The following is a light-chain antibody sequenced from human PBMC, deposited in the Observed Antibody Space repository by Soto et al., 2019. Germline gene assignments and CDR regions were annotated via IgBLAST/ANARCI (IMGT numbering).Light chain of an antibody. V-gene: IGKV3-15*01. CDR3: QQYNNWPPFT. CDR2: GAS. Sequence: EIVMTQSPGTLSVSPGERATLSCRASQSVSTNLAWYQQTPGQGPRLLIYGASTRATGVPARFTGSGSGTDFTLTISSLQSEDCAVYYCQQYNNWPPFTFGPGTKVDIK. CDR1: QSVSTN. J-gene: IGKJ3*01.